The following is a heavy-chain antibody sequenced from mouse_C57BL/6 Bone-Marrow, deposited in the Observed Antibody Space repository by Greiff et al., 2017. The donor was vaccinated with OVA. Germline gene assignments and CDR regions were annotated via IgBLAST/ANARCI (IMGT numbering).Heavy chain of an antibody. CDR1: GYTFTSYW. CDR3: ATLITTVGPRVDY. V-gene: IGHV1-74*01. Sequence: VKLQQPGADLVKPGASVKVSCKASGYTFTSYWMHWVKQRPGQGLEWIGRIHPSDSDTNYNQKFKGKATLTVDKSSSTAYMQLSSLTSEDSAVYYCATLITTVGPRVDYWGQGTTLTVSS. D-gene: IGHD1-1*01. CDR2: IHPSDSDT. J-gene: IGHJ2*01.